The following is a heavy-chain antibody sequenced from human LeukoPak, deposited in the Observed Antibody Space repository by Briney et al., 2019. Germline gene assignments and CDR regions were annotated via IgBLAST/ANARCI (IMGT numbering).Heavy chain of an antibody. CDR1: GYSFTSYW. V-gene: IGHV5-10-1*01. Sequence: KRGESLKISCKGSGYSFTSYWISWVRQMPGKGLEWMGRIDPSDSYTNYSPSFQGHVTISADKSISTAYLQWSSLKASDTAMYDCARLDWEYYYDSSGYSIPWGQGTLVTVSS. CDR2: IDPSDSYT. J-gene: IGHJ5*02. CDR3: ARLDWEYYYDSSGYSIP. D-gene: IGHD3-22*01.